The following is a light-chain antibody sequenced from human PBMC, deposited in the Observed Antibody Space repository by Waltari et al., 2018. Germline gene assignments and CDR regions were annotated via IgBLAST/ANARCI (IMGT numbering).Light chain of an antibody. V-gene: IGKV4-1*01. CDR1: LSILHSSENKNY. CDR3: QQYYSTPFT. CDR2: GAS. J-gene: IGKJ3*01. Sequence: DIVMTQSPDSLSVSLGERATINCKSSLSILHSSENKNYLGWYQQKSGQSPKLLIYGASTRESGVPDRFSDSGSGTDFTLTISSLQAEDVAVYYCQQYYSTPFTFGPGTKVDIK.